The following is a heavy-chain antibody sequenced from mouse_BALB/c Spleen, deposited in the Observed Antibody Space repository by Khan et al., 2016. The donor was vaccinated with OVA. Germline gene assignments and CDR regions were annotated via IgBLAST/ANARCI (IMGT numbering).Heavy chain of an antibody. D-gene: IGHD2-10*01. V-gene: IGHV3-8*02. Sequence: EVQLQESGPSLVKPSQTLSLTCSVTGDSITSGYWNWIRKFPGNKLEYMGYISYSGSTYYNPSLKSRISITRDTSKNQQYLQLNSMTTEDSATYYIAGTSYYGNYYFDYWGQGTTLTVSS. CDR3: AGTSYYGNYYFDY. CDR2: ISYSGST. J-gene: IGHJ2*01. CDR1: GDSITSGY.